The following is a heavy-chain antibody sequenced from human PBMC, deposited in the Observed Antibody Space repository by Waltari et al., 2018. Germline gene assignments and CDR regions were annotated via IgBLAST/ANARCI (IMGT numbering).Heavy chain of an antibody. CDR3: ARERRVVVIAMPHNWFDP. D-gene: IGHD2-21*01. CDR1: GYSISSGYY. CDR2: INPNSGGT. J-gene: IGHJ5*02. V-gene: IGHV1-2*06. Sequence: QVQLQESGPGLLKPSETLSLTCAVSGYSISSGYYWGWIRQPPGKGLEWMGRINPNSGGTNYAQKFQGRVTMTRDTSISTAYMELSRLRSDDTAVYYCARERRVVVIAMPHNWFDPWGQGTLVTVSS.